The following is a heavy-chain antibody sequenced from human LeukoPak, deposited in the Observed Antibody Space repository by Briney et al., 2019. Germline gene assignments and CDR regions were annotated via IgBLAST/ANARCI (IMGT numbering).Heavy chain of an antibody. CDR2: IKQDGSEK. CDR3: ARIRRGWSQNWDY. J-gene: IGHJ4*02. V-gene: IGHV3-7*01. D-gene: IGHD6-19*01. CDR1: GFTCSSNW. Sequence: QTGGSLRLSCAASGFTCSSNWMSWVRQAPGKGLEWVANIKQDGSEKYYVDSVKGRFTISRDNAKNSLYLQMNSLRAEDTAVYYCARIRRGWSQNWDYWGQGTLVTVSS.